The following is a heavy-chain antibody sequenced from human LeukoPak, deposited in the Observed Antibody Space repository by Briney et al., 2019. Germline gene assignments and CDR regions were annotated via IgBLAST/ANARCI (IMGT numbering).Heavy chain of an antibody. D-gene: IGHD2-21*01. CDR2: ISAGVGGT. CDR3: AKAGWYSAKTYAAYDDAYDI. V-gene: IGHV3-23*01. J-gene: IGHJ3*02. CDR1: GLTSNTYA. Sequence: GGSLRLSCAASGLTSNTYAMRWVRHAPGKGLEWVSAISAGVGGTSYADSVKGRFTISRDNSRNKVFLQMNSLRADDTAVYYCAKAGWYSAKTYAAYDDAYDIWGRGTMVTVSS.